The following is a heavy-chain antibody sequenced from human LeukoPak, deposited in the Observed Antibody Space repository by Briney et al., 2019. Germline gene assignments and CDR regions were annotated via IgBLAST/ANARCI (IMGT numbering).Heavy chain of an antibody. Sequence: SVKVSCKASGGTFSSYAISWVRQAPGQRLEWMGGIIPIFGTANYAQKFQGRVTITTDESTSTAYMELSSLRSEDTAVYYCARDRYDFWSGYSPYYFDYWGQGTLVTVSS. CDR1: GGTFSSYA. CDR2: IIPIFGTA. J-gene: IGHJ4*02. D-gene: IGHD3-3*01. V-gene: IGHV1-69*05. CDR3: ARDRYDFWSGYSPYYFDY.